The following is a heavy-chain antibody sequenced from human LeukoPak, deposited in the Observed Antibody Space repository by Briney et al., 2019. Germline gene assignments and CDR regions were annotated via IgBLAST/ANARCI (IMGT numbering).Heavy chain of an antibody. CDR1: GSTFSSYS. CDR2: ISSSSSTI. J-gene: IGHJ4*02. D-gene: IGHD1-7*01. Sequence: GGSLRLSCAASGSTFSSYSMNWVRQAPGKGLEWVSSISSSSSTIYYADSVKGRFTISRDNAKNSLYLQMNSLRDEDTAVYYCARDYTHANKLELRGGYFDYWGQGTLVTVSS. V-gene: IGHV3-48*02. CDR3: ARDYTHANKLELRGGYFDY.